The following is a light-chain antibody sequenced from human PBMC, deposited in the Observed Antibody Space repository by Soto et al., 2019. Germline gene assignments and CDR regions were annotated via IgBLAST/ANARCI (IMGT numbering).Light chain of an antibody. Sequence: EIVLTQSPATLSLSPGERATLSCRASHSVSPYLAWYQQKPGQPPRLLVYDASNRATGIPARFSGSGSGTDFTLTISSLEPDDFAVYYCQQRKGWPLTFGGGTKVDIK. V-gene: IGKV3-11*01. CDR1: HSVSPY. CDR2: DAS. CDR3: QQRKGWPLT. J-gene: IGKJ4*01.